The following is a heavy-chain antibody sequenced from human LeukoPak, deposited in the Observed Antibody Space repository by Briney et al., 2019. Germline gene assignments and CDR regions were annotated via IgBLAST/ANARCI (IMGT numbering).Heavy chain of an antibody. CDR3: ARLADSSGYYPLDY. Sequence: GESLKISCKGSGYSFTSYWIGWVRQMPGKGLEWMGIIYPGDSDTRYSPSFQGQVTISADKSISTAYLQWSSLKASDTAMYCCARLADSSGYYPLDYWGQGTLVIVSS. D-gene: IGHD3-22*01. CDR2: IYPGDSDT. V-gene: IGHV5-51*01. CDR1: GYSFTSYW. J-gene: IGHJ4*02.